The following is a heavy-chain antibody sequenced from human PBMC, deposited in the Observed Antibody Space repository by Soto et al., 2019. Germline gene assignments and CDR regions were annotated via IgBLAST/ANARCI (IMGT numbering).Heavy chain of an antibody. V-gene: IGHV3-73*01. D-gene: IGHD6-13*01. CDR2: IKSKANSYAT. CDR3: TRHEEGDIAAADFDY. J-gene: IGHJ4*02. CDR1: GFTFSGSA. Sequence: GGSLRLSCAASGFTFSGSAMHWVRQASGKGLEWVGRIKSKANSYATAYAASVKGRFTISRDDSKNTAYLQMNSLKTEDTAVYYCTRHEEGDIAAADFDYWGQGTLVTVSS.